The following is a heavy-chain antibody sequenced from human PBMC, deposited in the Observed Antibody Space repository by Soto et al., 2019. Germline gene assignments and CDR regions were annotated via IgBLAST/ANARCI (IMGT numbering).Heavy chain of an antibody. J-gene: IGHJ4*02. CDR2: ISYDGNNK. CDR3: ARDGVSSTDYTWNYGTYFDY. D-gene: IGHD1-1*01. V-gene: IGHV3-30*03. CDR1: GFTFSSYT. Sequence: AGGSLRLSCAASGFTFSSYTMHWVRQAPGEGLEWVAVISYDGNNKFYADSVKGRFTISRDSSSQTLYLQMNSLRPDDTAMHYCARDGVSSTDYTWNYGTYFDYWGPGALVTVSS.